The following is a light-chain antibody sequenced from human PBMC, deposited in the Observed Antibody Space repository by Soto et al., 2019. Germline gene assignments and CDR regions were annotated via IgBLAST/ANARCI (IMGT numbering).Light chain of an antibody. Sequence: QSALTQPASLSGSPVQSITISCTGTSSDVGGYIYVSWYQQHPGKAPKLMIYEVSNRPSGVSNRFSGSKSGNTASLTISGLKAEDEADYYCSSYTRSSTYVFGTGTKVTVI. CDR1: SSDVGGYIY. V-gene: IGLV2-14*01. CDR2: EVS. CDR3: SSYTRSSTYV. J-gene: IGLJ1*01.